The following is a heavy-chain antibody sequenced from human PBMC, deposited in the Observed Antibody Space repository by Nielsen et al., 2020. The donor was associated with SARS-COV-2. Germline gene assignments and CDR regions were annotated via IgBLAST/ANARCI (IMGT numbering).Heavy chain of an antibody. CDR3: ARGATLYGSGSYSSWFDP. CDR2: IGTAGDT. CDR1: GFTFSSYD. D-gene: IGHD3-10*01. V-gene: IGHV3-13*04. J-gene: IGHJ5*02. Sequence: GGSLRLSCAASGFTFSSYDMHWVRQATGKGLEWVSAIGTAGDTYYPGSVKGRFTISRENAKNSLYLQMNSLRAGDTAVYYCARGATLYGSGSYSSWFDPWDQGTLVTVSS.